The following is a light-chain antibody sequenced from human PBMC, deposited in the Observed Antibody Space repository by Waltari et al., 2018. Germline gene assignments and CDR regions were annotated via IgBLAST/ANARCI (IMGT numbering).Light chain of an antibody. CDR1: QSVSRA. CDR2: AAS. V-gene: IGKV3-20*01. CDR3: QHYVRLPVT. J-gene: IGKJ1*01. Sequence: EIVLTQSPGTQSLSPGERATLSCRASQSVSRALAWYQQKPGQAPRLLIYAASSRATGIPDRFSGSGSGTDFSLTISRLEPEDFAVYYCQHYVRLPVTFGQGTKVEIK.